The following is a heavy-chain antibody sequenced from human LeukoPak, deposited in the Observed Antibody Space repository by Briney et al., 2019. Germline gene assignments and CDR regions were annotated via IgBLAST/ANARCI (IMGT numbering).Heavy chain of an antibody. CDR1: GGSISSYY. V-gene: IGHV4-59*01. D-gene: IGHD6-13*01. CDR2: IYYSGST. J-gene: IGHJ4*02. Sequence: PSETLSLTCTVSGGSISSYYWSWIRQPPGKGLEWIGYIYYSGSTNYNPSLKSRVTISVDTSKNQFSLKLSSVTAADTAVYYCARDSGSLTFGYWGQGTLVTVSS. CDR3: ARDSGSLTFGY.